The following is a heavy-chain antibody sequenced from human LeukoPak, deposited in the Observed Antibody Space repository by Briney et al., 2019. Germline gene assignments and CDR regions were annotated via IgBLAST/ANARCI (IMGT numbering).Heavy chain of an antibody. V-gene: IGHV3-7*01. Sequence: GGSLRLSCAASGFTFSSFAMGWVRQAPGKGLEWVANIRQDGTEKYYVDSVKGRFTISRDNAKNSLYLQMNSLRAEDTAVYYCASLVATARMDYWGQGTLVTVSS. CDR1: GFTFSSFA. J-gene: IGHJ4*02. CDR3: ASLVATARMDY. CDR2: IRQDGTEK. D-gene: IGHD5-12*01.